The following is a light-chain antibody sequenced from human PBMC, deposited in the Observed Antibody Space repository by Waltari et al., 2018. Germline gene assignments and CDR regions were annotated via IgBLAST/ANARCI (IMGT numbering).Light chain of an antibody. V-gene: IGLV3-25*03. CDR3: QSADSSGSYVL. CDR2: RGT. Sequence: SYALTQPPSVSASPGQTARITCSGNALPKQFAYWYQRKPGQAPGLVIYRGTERPSGIPARFSGSSSGTTVTLTIDGVQAEDEADYYCQSADSSGSYVLFGGGTTLTVL. CDR1: ALPKQF. J-gene: IGLJ2*01.